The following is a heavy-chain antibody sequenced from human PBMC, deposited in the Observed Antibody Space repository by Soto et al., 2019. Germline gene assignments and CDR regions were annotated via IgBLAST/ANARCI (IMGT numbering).Heavy chain of an antibody. CDR2: IVVGSGNT. Sequence: QLQLVQSGPEVKKPGTSVKVSCKASGFTFTSSAMQWVRQARGQRLEWIGWIVVGSGNTNYAQKFQERVTITRDMSTSTAYMELSSLRSEDTAVYYCAAGSGSYHYYYYGMDVWGQGTTVTVSS. D-gene: IGHD1-26*01. J-gene: IGHJ6*02. CDR1: GFTFTSSA. V-gene: IGHV1-58*02. CDR3: AAGSGSYHYYYYGMDV.